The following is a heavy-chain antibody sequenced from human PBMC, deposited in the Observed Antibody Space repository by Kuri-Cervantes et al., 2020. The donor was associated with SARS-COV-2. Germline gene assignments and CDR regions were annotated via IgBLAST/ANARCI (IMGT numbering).Heavy chain of an antibody. CDR3: GSSVLRFFDQYGGY. J-gene: IGHJ4*02. D-gene: IGHD3-9*01. CDR1: GFTFSASA. CDR2: IRNKANNYAT. V-gene: IGHV3-73*01. Sequence: GGSLRLSCGASGFTFSASAIYWVRQASGKGLEWIGRIRNKANNYATTYVASVKGRFTISRDDSKNTAYLQMNSLKTEDTAVYCCGSSVLRFFDQYGGYWGRGTLVTVSS.